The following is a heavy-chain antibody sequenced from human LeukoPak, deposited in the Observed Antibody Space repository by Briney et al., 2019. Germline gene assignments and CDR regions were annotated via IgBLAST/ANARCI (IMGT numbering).Heavy chain of an antibody. CDR2: ISYDGSNK. V-gene: IGHV3-30*04. D-gene: IGHD2-21*01. J-gene: IGHJ4*02. CDR1: GFTFSRYA. Sequence: GGSLRLSCAASGFTFSRYAMHWVRQAPGKGLEWVAVISYDGSNKYYADSVKGRFTISRDNSKNTLYLQMNSLRAEDTAVYYCSCGLRYYWGQGTLVTVSS. CDR3: SCGLRYY.